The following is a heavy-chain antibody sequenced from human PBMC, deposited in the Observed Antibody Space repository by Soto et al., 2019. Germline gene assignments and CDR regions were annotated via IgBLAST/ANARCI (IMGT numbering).Heavy chain of an antibody. V-gene: IGHV4-59*01. J-gene: IGHJ6*02. CDR1: GGSISSYY. CDR2: IYYSGST. CDR3: ARADTSDYYYYYGMDV. D-gene: IGHD2-2*02. Sequence: PSETLSLTCTFSGGSISSYYWSLIRQPPGKGLEWIGYIYYSGSTNYNPSLKSRVTISVDTSKNQFSLKLSSVTAADTAVYYCARADTSDYYYYYGMDVWGQGTTVTVSS.